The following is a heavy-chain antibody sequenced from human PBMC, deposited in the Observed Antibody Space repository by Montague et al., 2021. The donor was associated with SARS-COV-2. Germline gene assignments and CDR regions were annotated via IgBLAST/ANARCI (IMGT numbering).Heavy chain of an antibody. CDR1: GGSISSYY. V-gene: IGHV4-59*01. D-gene: IGHD2-15*01. CDR3: ARDSGGSSPEDWLGFDP. J-gene: IGHJ5*02. CDR2: IYYSGST. Sequence: SETLSLTCTVSGGSISSYYWSWIRQPPGKGLQWMGYIYYSGSTNYNPSLKSRVTISVDTSKNQFSLKLSSVTAADTAVYYCARDSGGSSPEDWLGFDPWGQGTLVTVSS.